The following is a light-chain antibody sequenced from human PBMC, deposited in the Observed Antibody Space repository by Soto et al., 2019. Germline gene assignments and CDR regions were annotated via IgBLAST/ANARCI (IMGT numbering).Light chain of an antibody. V-gene: IGKV1-5*01. CDR1: QTINNW. Sequence: DIQMTQSPSTLSASIGDRVTITCRASQTINNWLDWYQQKPGKPPNLLIYHAYNLETGVPSRFSGSAFGTEFTLTISSLQPDDFATYYCQHSNSYPWTFGQGTKVEIK. CDR2: HAY. J-gene: IGKJ1*01. CDR3: QHSNSYPWT.